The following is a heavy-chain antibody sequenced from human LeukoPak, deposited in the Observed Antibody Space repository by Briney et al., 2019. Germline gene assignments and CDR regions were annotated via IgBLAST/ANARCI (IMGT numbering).Heavy chain of an antibody. Sequence: GGSLRLSCAASGFTFSNYAMSWVRQAPGKGLEWVSAISGSGATTYYADSVKGRFTISRDNSKITLYLQMNSLRVEDTAVYYCAKTAAAGSSTFLDFWGQGSLVTVSS. V-gene: IGHV3-23*01. CDR1: GFTFSNYA. D-gene: IGHD6-13*01. CDR3: AKTAAAGSSTFLDF. CDR2: ISGSGATT. J-gene: IGHJ4*02.